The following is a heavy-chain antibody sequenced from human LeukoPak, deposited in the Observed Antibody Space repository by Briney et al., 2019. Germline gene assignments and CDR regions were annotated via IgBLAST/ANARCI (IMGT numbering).Heavy chain of an antibody. CDR1: GGSISSYY. D-gene: IGHD3-3*01. Sequence: SETLSLTCTVSGGSISSYYWSWIRQPAGKGLEWIGRIYTSGSTNYNSSLKSRVTMSVDTSKNQFSLKLSSVTAANTAVYYCARSGGWSGYYSYYYMDVWGKGTTVTVSS. V-gene: IGHV4-4*07. J-gene: IGHJ6*03. CDR2: IYTSGST. CDR3: ARSGGWSGYYSYYYMDV.